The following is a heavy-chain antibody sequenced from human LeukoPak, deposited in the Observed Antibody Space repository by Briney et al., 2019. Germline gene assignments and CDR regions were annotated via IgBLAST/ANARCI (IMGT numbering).Heavy chain of an antibody. V-gene: IGHV5-51*01. D-gene: IGHD6-6*01. J-gene: IGHJ4*02. CDR2: IYPGDSDT. CDR1: GYSFTSYW. CDR3: ARQSSIAGPVIDY. Sequence: GESLKISCKGSGYSFTSYWIGWVRQMPGKRLEWMGIIYPGDSDTRYSPSFQGQVTISADKSISTAYLQWSSLKASDTAMYYCARQSSIAGPVIDYWGQGSLVTVCS.